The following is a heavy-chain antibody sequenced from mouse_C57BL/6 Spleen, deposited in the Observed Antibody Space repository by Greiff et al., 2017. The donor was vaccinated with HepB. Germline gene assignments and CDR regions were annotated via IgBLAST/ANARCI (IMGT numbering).Heavy chain of an antibody. D-gene: IGHD1-1*01. CDR2: IDPSDSYT. J-gene: IGHJ3*01. CDR1: GYTFTSYW. V-gene: IGHV1-59*01. CDR3: ALSTTVVAPAY. Sequence: QVQLQQPGAELVRPGTSVKLSCKASGYTFTSYWMHWVKQRPGQGLEWIGVIDPSDSYTNYNQKFKGKATLTVDTSSSTAYMQLSSLTSEDSAVHYWALSTTVVAPAYWGQGTLVTVAA.